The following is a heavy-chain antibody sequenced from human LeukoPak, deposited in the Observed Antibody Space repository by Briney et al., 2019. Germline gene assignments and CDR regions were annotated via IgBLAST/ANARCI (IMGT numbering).Heavy chain of an antibody. D-gene: IGHD3-10*01. J-gene: IGHJ4*02. CDR1: GGSFSGYY. V-gene: IGHV4-34*01. CDR2: INHSGST. Sequence: SETLSLTCAVYGGSFSGYYWSWIRQPPGKGLEWIGEINHSGSTNYNPSLKSRVTISVDTSKNQFSLKLSSVTAADTAVYYCARHRRLRITMVRGVSFDYWGQGTLVTVSS. CDR3: ARHRRLRITMVRGVSFDY.